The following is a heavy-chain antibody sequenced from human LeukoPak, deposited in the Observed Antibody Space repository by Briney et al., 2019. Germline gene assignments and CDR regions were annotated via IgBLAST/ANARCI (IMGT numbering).Heavy chain of an antibody. CDR1: GGSITSSSFY. CDR2: VYYSGST. V-gene: IGHV4-61*01. Sequence: SETLSLTCTVSGGSITSSSFYWSWIRQPPGKGLEWIGYVYYSGSTNYNPSLKGRVTISLGTSKSQFSLNLSSVTAADTAVYYCARGIATAFGSWGQGTLVTVSS. CDR3: ARGIATAFGS. J-gene: IGHJ4*02. D-gene: IGHD6-13*01.